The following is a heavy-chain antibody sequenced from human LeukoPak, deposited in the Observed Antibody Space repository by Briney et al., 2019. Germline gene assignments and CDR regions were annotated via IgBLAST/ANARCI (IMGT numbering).Heavy chain of an antibody. CDR1: GGSISSSSYY. CDR2: IYYSGST. CDR3: ARLGYCSSTSCYSYGMDV. Sequence: SETLCLTCTVSGGSISSSSYYWGWISQPPGKGLEWIGSIYYSGSTYYNPSLKSRVTISVDTSKNQFSLKLSSVTAADTAVYYCARLGYCSSTSCYSYGMDVWGQGTTVTVPS. V-gene: IGHV4-39*01. J-gene: IGHJ6*02. D-gene: IGHD2-2*01.